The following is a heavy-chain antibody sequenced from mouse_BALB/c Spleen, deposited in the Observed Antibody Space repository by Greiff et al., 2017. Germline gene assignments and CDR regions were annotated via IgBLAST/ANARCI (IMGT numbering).Heavy chain of an antibody. Sequence: EVKLMESGAELVKPGASVKLSCTASGFNIKDTYMHWVKQRPEQGLEWIGRIDPANGNTKYDPKFQGKAAITADTSSNTAYLQLSSLTSEDTAVYYCAILITTATYYAMDYWGQGTSVTVSS. CDR1: GFNIKDTY. V-gene: IGHV14-3*02. J-gene: IGHJ4*01. CDR3: AILITTATYYAMDY. D-gene: IGHD1-2*01. CDR2: IDPANGNT.